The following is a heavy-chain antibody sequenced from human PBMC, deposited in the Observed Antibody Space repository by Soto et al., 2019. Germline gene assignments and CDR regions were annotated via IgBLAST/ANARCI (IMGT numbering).Heavy chain of an antibody. V-gene: IGHV4-59*01. Sequence: SETLSLTCTVSGGSISSYYWSWIRQPPGKGLEWIGYIYYSGSTNYNPSLKSRVTISVDTSKNQFSLKLSPVTAADTAVYSCARDRADYYYYYGMDVWGQGTTVTVSS. CDR3: ARDRADYYYYYGMDV. CDR2: IYYSGST. CDR1: GGSISSYY. J-gene: IGHJ6*02. D-gene: IGHD3-10*01.